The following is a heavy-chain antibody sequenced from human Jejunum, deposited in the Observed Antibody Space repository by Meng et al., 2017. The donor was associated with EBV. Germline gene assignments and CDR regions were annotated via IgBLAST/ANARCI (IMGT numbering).Heavy chain of an antibody. J-gene: IGHJ4*02. V-gene: IGHV4-39*07. CDR3: ARASGSYWY. CDR1: GGSISSSSYY. CDR2: IFYSGST. Sequence: LQSQESGPGRVKPSETLSLTCTVSGGSISSSSYYWGWIRQPPGKGLEWIGNIFYSGSTYYNPSLKSRVTISLDTSRNEFSLKPSSVTAADTAVYYCARASGSYWYWGQGTLVTVSS. D-gene: IGHD1-26*01.